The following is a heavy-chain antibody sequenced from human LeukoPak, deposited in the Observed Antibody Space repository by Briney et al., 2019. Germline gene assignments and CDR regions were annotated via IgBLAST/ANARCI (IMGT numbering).Heavy chain of an antibody. J-gene: IGHJ4*02. CDR2: INPNSGGT. CDR3: ARDRGRRLTWDYYGSGSCYGHFDY. CDR1: GYTFTSYY. V-gene: IGHV1-2*02. D-gene: IGHD3-10*01. Sequence: ASVKVSCKASGYTFTSYYIHWVRQAPGQGLECRGIINPNSGGTNYAQKFQGRVTMTRDTSISTAYMELSRLRSDDTAVYYCARDRGRRLTWDYYGSGSCYGHFDYWGQGTLVTVSS.